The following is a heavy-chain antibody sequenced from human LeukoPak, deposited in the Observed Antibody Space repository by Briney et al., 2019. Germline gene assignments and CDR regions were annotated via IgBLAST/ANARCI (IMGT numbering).Heavy chain of an antibody. CDR1: GYTFTSYA. D-gene: IGHD2-2*02. CDR2: INAANGNT. J-gene: IGHJ4*02. V-gene: IGHV1-3*01. CDR3: ARGDIVVVPAAIVVFDY. Sequence: GASVKVSCKASGYTFTSYAMHWVRQAPGQRLEWMGWINAANGNTKYSQKFQGRVTITRDTSASTAYMELSSLRSEDTAVYYCARGDIVVVPAAIVVFDYWGQGTMVTVSS.